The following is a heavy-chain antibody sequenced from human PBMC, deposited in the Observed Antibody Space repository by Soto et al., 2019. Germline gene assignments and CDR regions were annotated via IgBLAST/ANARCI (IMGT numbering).Heavy chain of an antibody. V-gene: IGHV1-69*01. J-gene: IGHJ6*02. Sequence: QVQLEQSGAEVKKPGSSVKVSCKASGGTFRSHAIAXVRQAXGQGLEWMGDFIPIFGTSNYAQKFQGRISITADESRTTAYMELSTVTDEXTATXYCXXXXGXXXXXXXXXXXGMDVWGQGTTLTVSS. CDR1: GGTFRSHA. CDR2: FIPIFGTS. CDR3: XXXXGXXXXXXXXXXXGMDV.